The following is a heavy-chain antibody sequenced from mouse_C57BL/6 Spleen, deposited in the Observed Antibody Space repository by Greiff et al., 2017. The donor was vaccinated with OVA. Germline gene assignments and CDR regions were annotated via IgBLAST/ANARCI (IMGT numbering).Heavy chain of an antibody. CDR3: AREEGLFDY. V-gene: IGHV3-6*01. CDR1: GYSITSGYY. CDR2: ISYDGSN. Sequence: DVQLQESGPGLVKPSQSLSLTCSVTGYSITSGYYWNWIRQFPGNKLEWMGYISYDGSNNYNPSLKNRISITRDTSKNQFFLKLNSVTTEDTATYYCAREEGLFDYWGQGTTLTVSS. J-gene: IGHJ2*01.